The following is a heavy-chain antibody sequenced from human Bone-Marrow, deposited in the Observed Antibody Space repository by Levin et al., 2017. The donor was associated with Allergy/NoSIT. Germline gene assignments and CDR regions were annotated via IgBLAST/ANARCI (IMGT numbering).Heavy chain of an antibody. CDR1: GFTFSSYA. J-gene: IGHJ3*02. CDR2: ISGSGGST. V-gene: IGHV3-23*01. D-gene: IGHD5-12*01. Sequence: GESLRLSCAASGFTFSSYAMSWVRQAPGKGLEWVSAISGSGGSTYYADSVKGRFTISRDNSKNTLYLQMNSLRAEDTAVYYCAKEGSIVATIGGRGAFDIWGQGTMVTVSS. CDR3: AKEGSIVATIGGRGAFDI.